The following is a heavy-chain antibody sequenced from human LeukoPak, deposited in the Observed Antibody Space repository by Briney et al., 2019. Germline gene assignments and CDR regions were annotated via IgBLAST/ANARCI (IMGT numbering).Heavy chain of an antibody. CDR1: GFTFSSYS. J-gene: IGHJ4*02. V-gene: IGHV3-21*01. Sequence: GGSLRLSCAASGFTFSSYSMNWVRQAPGKGLEWVSSISSSSSYIYYADSVKGRFTISRDNAKNSLYLQMNSLRAEDTAVYYCARGGVYSTSAVDYWGQGTLVTVSS. CDR3: ARGGVYSTSAVDY. CDR2: ISSSSSYI. D-gene: IGHD6-6*01.